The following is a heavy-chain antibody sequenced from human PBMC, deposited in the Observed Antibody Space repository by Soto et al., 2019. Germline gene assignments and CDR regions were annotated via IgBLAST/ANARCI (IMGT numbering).Heavy chain of an antibody. CDR1: SGSISSGDYF. J-gene: IGHJ5*02. CDR3: ARGSFSSSSSWFDP. Sequence: PSETLSLTCTVSSGSISSGDYFWTWIRQQPGKGLEWIGYISSSGSTYYNPSLMSRLTISVDSSVNQFSLNLSSVTAADTAVYYCARGSFSSSSSWFDPWGQGTL. D-gene: IGHD6-6*01. V-gene: IGHV4-31*03. CDR2: ISSSGST.